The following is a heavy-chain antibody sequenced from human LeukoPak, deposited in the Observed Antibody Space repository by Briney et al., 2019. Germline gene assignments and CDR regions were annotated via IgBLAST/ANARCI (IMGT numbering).Heavy chain of an antibody. V-gene: IGHV3-21*01. J-gene: IGHJ4*02. CDR3: ARDDVDTAMVTGPQN. Sequence: PGGSLRLSCAASGFTFTTYNMNWVRQAPGKGLEWVSFIGSSGAFIFYADSVKGRFTISGDNAKNSLYLQMNSLRAEDTAVYYCARDDVDTAMVTGPQNWGQGTLVTVSS. CDR1: GFTFTTYN. CDR2: IGSSGAFI. D-gene: IGHD5-18*01.